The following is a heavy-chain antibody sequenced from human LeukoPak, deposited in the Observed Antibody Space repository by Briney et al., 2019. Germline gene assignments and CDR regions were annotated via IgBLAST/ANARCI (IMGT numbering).Heavy chain of an antibody. J-gene: IGHJ4*02. V-gene: IGHV4-39*07. Sequence: SETLSLTCTASGGSISSSSYYWGWIRQPPGKGLEWIGSIYYSGSTYYNPSLKSRVTISVDTSKNQFSLKLSSVTAADTAVYYCARYSYGSGSYSWYFDYWGQGTLVTVSS. CDR3: ARYSYGSGSYSWYFDY. CDR2: IYYSGST. CDR1: GGSISSSSYY. D-gene: IGHD3-10*01.